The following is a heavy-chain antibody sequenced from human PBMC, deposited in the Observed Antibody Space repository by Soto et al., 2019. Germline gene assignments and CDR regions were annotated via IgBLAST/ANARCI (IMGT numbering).Heavy chain of an antibody. CDR3: ARGRKEDYLFWSGYYTDYYYGMDV. J-gene: IGHJ6*02. CDR1: GYTFTSYA. V-gene: IGHV1-3*01. D-gene: IGHD3-3*01. Sequence: ASVKVSCKASGYTFTSYAMHWVRQAPGQRLERMGWINAGNGNTKYSQKFQGRVTITRDTSASTAYMELSSLRSEDTAVYYCARGRKEDYLFWSGYYTDYYYGMDVCGQGTTVTVSS. CDR2: INAGNGNT.